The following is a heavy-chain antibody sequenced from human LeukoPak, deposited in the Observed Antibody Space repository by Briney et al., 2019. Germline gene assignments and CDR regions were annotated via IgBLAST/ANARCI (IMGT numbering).Heavy chain of an antibody. CDR1: GFTFSSYA. Sequence: PGGSLRLSCAASGFTFSSYAMHWVRQAPGRGLEWVAVISYDGSNKYYADSVKGRFTISRDNSKNTLYLQMDSLRAEDTAVYYCTRAYYDSSGYYQYYFDYWGQGTLVTVSS. J-gene: IGHJ4*02. D-gene: IGHD3-22*01. CDR2: ISYDGSNK. CDR3: TRAYYDSSGYYQYYFDY. V-gene: IGHV3-30-3*01.